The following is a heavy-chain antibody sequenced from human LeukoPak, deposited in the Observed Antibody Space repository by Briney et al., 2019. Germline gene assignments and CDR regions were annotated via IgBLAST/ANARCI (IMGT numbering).Heavy chain of an antibody. V-gene: IGHV3-48*02. CDR1: GFMYSGFD. Sequence: GGSLRLSCAASGFMYSGFDMSWVRQAPGKGLEWVSYISSGSSTMYYAESVKGRFTISRDNAKTSLFLQMNGLRDEDTAVYYCVRERGFRGSYNYDHWGQGTLVTVSS. CDR3: VRERGFRGSYNYDH. CDR2: ISSGSSTM. J-gene: IGHJ4*02. D-gene: IGHD1-26*01.